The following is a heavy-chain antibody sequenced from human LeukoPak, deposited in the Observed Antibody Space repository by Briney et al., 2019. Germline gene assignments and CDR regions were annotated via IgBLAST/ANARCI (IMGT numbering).Heavy chain of an antibody. D-gene: IGHD2-15*01. CDR1: GLTVSSSE. J-gene: IGHJ4*02. CDR2: INGGNSI. CDR3: VYSTLTN. V-gene: IGHV3-48*03. Sequence: PGGSLRLSCAASGLTVSSSEMNWVRQAPGKGLEWVSYINGGNSIYYADSVKGRFTISRDNAKNSLYLQMNSLSAEDTAVYYCVYSTLTNWGQGTLVTVSS.